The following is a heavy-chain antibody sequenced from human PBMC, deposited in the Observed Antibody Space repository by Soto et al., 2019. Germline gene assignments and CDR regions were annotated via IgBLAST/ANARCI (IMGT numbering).Heavy chain of an antibody. J-gene: IGHJ4*02. CDR2: ISAYNGNT. Sequence: ASVKVSCKASGYTFTSYGISWVRQARGQGLEWIGWISAYNGNTNYAQKFQERVTITRDISTSTAYMELSSLRSEDTAVYYCAADFWSGSYFDYWGQGTLVTVSS. CDR1: GYTFTSYG. D-gene: IGHD3-3*01. V-gene: IGHV1-18*01. CDR3: AADFWSGSYFDY.